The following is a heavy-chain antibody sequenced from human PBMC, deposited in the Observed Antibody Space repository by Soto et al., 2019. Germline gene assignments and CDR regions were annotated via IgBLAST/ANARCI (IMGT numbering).Heavy chain of an antibody. CDR2: IYYSGST. D-gene: IGHD3-10*01. CDR1: GGSISRSSYY. CDR3: APLWFGAAEY. J-gene: IGHJ1*01. V-gene: IGHV4-39*01. Sequence: QLQLQESGPGLVKPSETLSLTCTVSGGSISRSSYYWGWIRQPPGKGLEWIGSIYYSGSTHYNPPPHGRITISVHASTTQFSRTRSSVTAADTAVYYGAPLWFGAAEYWGQGTLVTVSS.